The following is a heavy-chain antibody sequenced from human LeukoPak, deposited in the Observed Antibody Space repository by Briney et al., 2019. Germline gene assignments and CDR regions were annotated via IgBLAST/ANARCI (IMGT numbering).Heavy chain of an antibody. D-gene: IGHD4-23*01. CDR2: IKQDGSQK. J-gene: IGHJ5*02. Sequence: GGSLRLSCAASGFTFSSYWMHRVRQAPEKGLEWVAHIKQDGSQKYYVDSVRGRFTISRDNTKNSVYLQMNSLRAEDTAVYYCVSWRDSGDKNSWGQGTLVTVSS. V-gene: IGHV3-7*01. CDR3: VSWRDSGDKNS. CDR1: GFTFSSYW.